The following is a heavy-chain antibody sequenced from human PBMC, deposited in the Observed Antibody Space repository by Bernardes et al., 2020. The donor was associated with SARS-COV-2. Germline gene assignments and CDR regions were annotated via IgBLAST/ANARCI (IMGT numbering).Heavy chain of an antibody. CDR2: INPYSDDA. J-gene: IGHJ3*02. CDR3: AGGYASTFTTFEI. CDR1: RYTFTGYY. D-gene: IGHD6-13*01. Sequence: ASMKVSCKTSRYTFTGYYIHWVRQAPGQGLEWMGWINPYSDDANYAQKFQGRVTMTGDTSISTVYMELSRLRSDDTAVYYCAGGYASTFTTFEIWGQGTMVTVSS. V-gene: IGHV1-2*02.